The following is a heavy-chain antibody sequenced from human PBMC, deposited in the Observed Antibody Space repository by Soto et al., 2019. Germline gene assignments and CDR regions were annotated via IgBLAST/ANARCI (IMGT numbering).Heavy chain of an antibody. D-gene: IGHD2-2*01. CDR3: ARRVGRVEYQLPTGWFDP. Sequence: QVQLVQSGAEVKKPGSSVKVSCKASGVTFSSYAISWVRQAPGQGLEWMGGIIPIFGKANYAQKFQGRVMFTADESTSTAYMELSSLRSKDTAVYYCARRVGRVEYQLPTGWFDPWGLGTLCTVSA. CDR1: GVTFSSYA. V-gene: IGHV1-69*19. CDR2: IIPIFGKA. J-gene: IGHJ5*02.